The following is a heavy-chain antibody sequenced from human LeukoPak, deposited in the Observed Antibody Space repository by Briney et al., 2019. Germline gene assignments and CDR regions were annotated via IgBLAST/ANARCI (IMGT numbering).Heavy chain of an antibody. CDR1: GGTFSSYA. CDR3: ARGGIEVGPLGFDY. CDR2: IIPIFGTA. V-gene: IGHV1-69*01. J-gene: IGHJ4*02. Sequence: GSSVKVSCKASGGTFSSYAISWVRQAPGQGLEWMGGIIPIFGTANYAQKFQGRVTIAADESTSTAYMELSSLRSEDTAVYYCARGGIEVGPLGFDYWGQGTLVTVSS. D-gene: IGHD1-26*01.